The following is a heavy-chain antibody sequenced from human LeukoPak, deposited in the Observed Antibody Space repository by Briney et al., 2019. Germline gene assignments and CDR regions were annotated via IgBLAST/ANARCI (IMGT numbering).Heavy chain of an antibody. Sequence: ASVKVSCKASGYTFTSYGISWVRQAPGQGLEWMGWISAYNGNTNYAQKLQGRVTMTTDTSTSTAYMELRSLRSDDTAVYYCARVQGYSSSWFNWFDPWGQGTLVNVSS. CDR2: ISAYNGNT. J-gene: IGHJ5*02. CDR1: GYTFTSYG. D-gene: IGHD6-13*01. V-gene: IGHV1-18*01. CDR3: ARVQGYSSSWFNWFDP.